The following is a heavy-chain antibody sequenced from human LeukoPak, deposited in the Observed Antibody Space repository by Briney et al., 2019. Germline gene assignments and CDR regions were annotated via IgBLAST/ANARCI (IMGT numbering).Heavy chain of an antibody. J-gene: IGHJ4*02. CDR3: ARDSYGLDY. CDR2: ISYDGSNK. Sequence: QSGGSLRLSCAASGFTFSSYAMHWVRQAPGKGLEWVAVISYDGSNKYYADSVKGRFTISRDNSKNTLYLQMNSLRAEDTAVYYCARDSYGLDYWGQGTLVTVSS. V-gene: IGHV3-30-3*01. CDR1: GFTFSSYA. D-gene: IGHD5-18*01.